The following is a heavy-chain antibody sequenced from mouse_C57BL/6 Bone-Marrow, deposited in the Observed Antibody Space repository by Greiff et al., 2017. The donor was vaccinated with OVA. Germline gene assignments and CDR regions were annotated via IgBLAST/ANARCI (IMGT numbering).Heavy chain of an antibody. Sequence: EVKLMESGGGLVKPGGSLKLSCAASGFTFSSYAMSWVRQTPEKRLEWVATIRDGDSYTYYQDNVKGRITITRDNAKNNLYLQMSHLKSEDTAMYYCAGELGRGDYWGQGTTLTVSA. CDR3: AGELGRGDY. V-gene: IGHV5-4*01. CDR2: IRDGDSYT. CDR1: GFTFSSYA. D-gene: IGHD4-1*01. J-gene: IGHJ2*01.